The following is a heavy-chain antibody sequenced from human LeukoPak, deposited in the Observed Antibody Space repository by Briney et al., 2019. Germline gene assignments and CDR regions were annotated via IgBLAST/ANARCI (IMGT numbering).Heavy chain of an antibody. V-gene: IGHV4-59*01. CDR2: IYYSGIT. Sequence: SETLSLTCTVSGGSLSSCYWSWLRQPPGKGLEWIGYIYYSGITNYNPSLKSRDTTSVDTSKNHFSLKLSSVTAADTAVYYCARGLDYYDSSGYYYGKYFDYWGQGTLVTVSS. J-gene: IGHJ4*02. CDR3: ARGLDYYDSSGYYYGKYFDY. CDR1: GGSLSSCY. D-gene: IGHD3-22*01.